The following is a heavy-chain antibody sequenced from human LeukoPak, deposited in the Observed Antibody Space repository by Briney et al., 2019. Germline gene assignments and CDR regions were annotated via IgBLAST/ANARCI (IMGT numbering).Heavy chain of an antibody. J-gene: IGHJ6*03. V-gene: IGHV3-9*01. CDR2: MSWNSGSI. CDR1: GFTFDDYA. D-gene: IGHD2-2*01. Sequence: GRSLRLSCAASGFTFDDYAMHWVRQAPGKGLEWVSGMSWNSGSIGYADSVKGRFTISRDNAKNSLYLQMNSLRAEDTALYYCAKGPAGYCSSTSCYIDVWGKGTTVTVSS. CDR3: AKGPAGYCSSTSCYIDV.